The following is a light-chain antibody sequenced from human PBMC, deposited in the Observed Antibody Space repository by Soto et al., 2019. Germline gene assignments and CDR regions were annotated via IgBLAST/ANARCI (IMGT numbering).Light chain of an antibody. V-gene: IGLV1-40*01. Sequence: VLTQPPSVSGAPGQRVTTSCTGSSSNIGAGYDVHWYQRLPGTAPELLIYGNINRPSGVPDRFSGSKSGTSASLAIAGLQAEDEADYYCQSYDSSLSGFYVFGTGTKVTVL. CDR1: SSNIGAGYD. J-gene: IGLJ1*01. CDR3: QSYDSSLSGFYV. CDR2: GNI.